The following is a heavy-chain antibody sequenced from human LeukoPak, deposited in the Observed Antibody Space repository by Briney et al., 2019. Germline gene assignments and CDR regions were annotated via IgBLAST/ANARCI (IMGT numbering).Heavy chain of an antibody. D-gene: IGHD3-22*01. CDR3: AGLVGRYSSGLYYYYFDY. V-gene: IGHV4-4*02. Sequence: SGTLSLTCTVSGDSINSLDLWSWVRPPPGKGLEWIGEMYLSGTTHSNPSVKSRVTISIDKSKNQFFLNLSSVTAADTAVYYCAGLVGRYSSGLYYYYFDYWARGPWSPSPQ. CDR1: GDSINSLDL. J-gene: IGHJ4*02. CDR2: MYLSGTT.